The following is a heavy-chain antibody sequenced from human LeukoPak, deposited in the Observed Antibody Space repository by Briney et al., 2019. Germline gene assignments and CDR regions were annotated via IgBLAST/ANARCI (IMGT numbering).Heavy chain of an antibody. D-gene: IGHD1-26*01. Sequence: GGSLRLSCAASGFTFSSYGMHWVRQAPGKGLEWVAVIWYDGSNKYYADSVKGRFTISRDNSKNTLYLQMNSLRAEDTAVYYCAGEHSGSSLYFDYWGQGTLVTVSS. CDR1: GFTFSSYG. J-gene: IGHJ4*02. CDR3: AGEHSGSSLYFDY. CDR2: IWYDGSNK. V-gene: IGHV3-33*08.